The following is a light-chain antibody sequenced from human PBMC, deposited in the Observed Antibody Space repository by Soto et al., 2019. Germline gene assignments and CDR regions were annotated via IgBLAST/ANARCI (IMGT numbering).Light chain of an antibody. V-gene: IGKV1D-16*01. CDR3: QQYNDYPLT. CDR2: AAS. Sequence: DIQMTQSPSFVSASVGDTVTITCRASQDISSWVAWYQQKPGKAPKLLISAASGLQSGVPTRFSGSGSGTDFTLIISGLQPEDFATYHCQQYNDYPLTFGGGTKVDI. CDR1: QDISSW. J-gene: IGKJ4*01.